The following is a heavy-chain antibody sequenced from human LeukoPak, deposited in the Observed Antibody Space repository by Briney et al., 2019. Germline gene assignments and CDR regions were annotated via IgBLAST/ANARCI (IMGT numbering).Heavy chain of an antibody. Sequence: PSQTPSLTCTVSGGSISSGDYYWSWIRQPPGKGLEWIGYIYYSGSTYYNPSLKSRVTISVDTSKNQFSLKLSSVTAADTAVYYCARDASMVRGGVDYWGQGTLVTVSS. V-gene: IGHV4-30-4*01. CDR2: IYYSGST. J-gene: IGHJ4*02. D-gene: IGHD3-10*01. CDR1: GGSISSGDYY. CDR3: ARDASMVRGGVDY.